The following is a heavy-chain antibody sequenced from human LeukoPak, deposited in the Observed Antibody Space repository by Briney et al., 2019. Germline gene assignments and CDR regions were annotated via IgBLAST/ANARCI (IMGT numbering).Heavy chain of an antibody. CDR1: DGSISSSDHF. CDR2: INYSGTT. D-gene: IGHD4-11*01. Sequence: PSETLSLTCTVSDGSISSSDHFWAWIRQSPGKGLEWIGSINYSGTTYHSPSLRSRVTMSVDTSRNEFSLRLTSVTAADTAVYYCARRRRTTARTTYHCDYWGQGTLVTVS. J-gene: IGHJ4*02. V-gene: IGHV4-39*01. CDR3: ARRRRTTARTTYHCDY.